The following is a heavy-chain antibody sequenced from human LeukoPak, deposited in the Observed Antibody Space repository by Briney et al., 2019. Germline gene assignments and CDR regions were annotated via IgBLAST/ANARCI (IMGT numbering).Heavy chain of an antibody. D-gene: IGHD6-19*01. Sequence: SETLSLTCTVSGGSISSGDYYWSWIRQPPGKGLEWIGYIYYSGSTYYNPSLKSRVTISVDTSKNQFSLKLSSVTAADTAMYYCARERVSIAVAGFDYWGQGTLVTVSS. CDR3: ARERVSIAVAGFDY. CDR1: GGSISSGDYY. J-gene: IGHJ4*02. CDR2: IYYSGST. V-gene: IGHV4-30-4*01.